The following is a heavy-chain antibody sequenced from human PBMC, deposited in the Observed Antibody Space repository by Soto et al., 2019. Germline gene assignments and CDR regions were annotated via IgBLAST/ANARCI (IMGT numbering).Heavy chain of an antibody. J-gene: IGHJ4*02. D-gene: IGHD1-1*01. CDR1: GGNISSYY. CDR2: IYYSGST. CDR3: ARRYGYSFDY. V-gene: IGHV4-59*08. Sequence: SETLSLTSTVSGGNISSYYWSWIRQPPGKGLEWIGYIYYSGSTNYNPSLKSRVTISVDTSKNQFSLKLSSVTAADTAVYYCARRYGYSFDYWGQGTLVTVSS.